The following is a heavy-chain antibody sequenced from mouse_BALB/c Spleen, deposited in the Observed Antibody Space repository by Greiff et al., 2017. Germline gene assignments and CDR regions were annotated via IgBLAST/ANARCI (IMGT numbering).Heavy chain of an antibody. Sequence: EVKLEESGGGLVQPGGSMKLSCVASGFTFSNYWMNWVRQSPEKGLEWVAEIRLKSNNYATHYAESVKGRFTISRDDSKSSVYLQMNNLRAEDTGIYYCTRLEVRGYYFDYWGQGTTLTVSS. CDR3: TRLEVRGYYFDY. V-gene: IGHV6-6*02. D-gene: IGHD2-14*01. CDR2: IRLKSNNYAT. J-gene: IGHJ2*01. CDR1: GFTFSNYW.